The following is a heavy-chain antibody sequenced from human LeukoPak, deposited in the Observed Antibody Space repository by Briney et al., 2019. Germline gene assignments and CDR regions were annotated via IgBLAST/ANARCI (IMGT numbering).Heavy chain of an antibody. CDR1: GFTFSSYW. D-gene: IGHD3-16*01. V-gene: IGHV3-7*03. CDR3: ARGGGLDV. J-gene: IGHJ6*02. CDR2: INPDGSKE. Sequence: TGGSLRLSCVASGFTFSSYWMNWVRQAPGKGLEWVANINPDGSKERSVASVKGRITISRDNADNSLYLQMSSLRAEDTAVYFCARGGGLDVWGQGATVTVSS.